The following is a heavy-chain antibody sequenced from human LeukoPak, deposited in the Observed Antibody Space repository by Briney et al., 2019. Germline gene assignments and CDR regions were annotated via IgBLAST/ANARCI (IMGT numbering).Heavy chain of an antibody. Sequence: GGSLRLSCAASGFTFTNYWVHWVRQAPGKGLVWVSRIDSDGSGTSYADSVKGRFTISRDNAKNTVYLQMNSLRDEDTAVYYCTTVFEKWGQGTLFTVSS. CDR2: IDSDGSGT. CDR3: TTVFEK. J-gene: IGHJ4*02. CDR1: GFTFTNYW. D-gene: IGHD4-17*01. V-gene: IGHV3-74*01.